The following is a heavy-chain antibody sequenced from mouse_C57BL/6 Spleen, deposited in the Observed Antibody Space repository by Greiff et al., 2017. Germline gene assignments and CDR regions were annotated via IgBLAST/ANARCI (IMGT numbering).Heavy chain of an antibody. J-gene: IGHJ2*01. CDR1: GYAFSSYW. D-gene: IGHD3-2*02. V-gene: IGHV1-80*01. Sequence: QVQLQQSGAELVKPGASVKISCKASGYAFSSYWMNWVKQRPGKGLEWIGQIYPGDGDTNYNGKFKGKATLTADKSSSTAYMQLSSLTSEDSAVYFCARSSAQAIVDYWGQGTTLTVSS. CDR2: IYPGDGDT. CDR3: ARSSAQAIVDY.